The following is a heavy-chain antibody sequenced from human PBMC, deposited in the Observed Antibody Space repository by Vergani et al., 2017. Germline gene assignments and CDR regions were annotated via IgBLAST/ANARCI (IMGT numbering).Heavy chain of an antibody. CDR3: ARGGSSSGGVDY. D-gene: IGHD6-6*01. Sequence: QVQLQESGPGLVKPSQTLSLTCTVSGGPISSGGYYWSWIRQHPGKGLEWIGYIYYSGSSYYNPSLKSRVTISVDTSQNQFSLKRSSVTAADTAVYYCARGGSSSGGVDYWGQGTLVTVSS. CDR1: GGPISSGGYY. V-gene: IGHV4-31*03. J-gene: IGHJ4*02. CDR2: IYYSGSS.